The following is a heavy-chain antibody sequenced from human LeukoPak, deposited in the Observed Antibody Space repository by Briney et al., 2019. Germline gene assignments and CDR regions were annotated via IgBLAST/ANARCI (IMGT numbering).Heavy chain of an antibody. J-gene: IGHJ3*02. D-gene: IGHD6-19*01. Sequence: GGSLRLSCAASGFSASNNYMSWVRQAPGKGLEWVSVIYSGGSTFYADSVKGRFTISRDNSKNTLYLQLNSLRAKDTAVYYCAKPYSSGWDGFDIWGQGTLVTVSS. CDR2: IYSGGST. V-gene: IGHV3-53*01. CDR3: AKPYSSGWDGFDI. CDR1: GFSASNNY.